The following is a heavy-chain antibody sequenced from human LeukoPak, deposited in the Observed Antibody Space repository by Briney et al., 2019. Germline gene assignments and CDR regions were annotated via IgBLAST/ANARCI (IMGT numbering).Heavy chain of an antibody. Sequence: SETLSLNCTVSGYSISSGYYWGWIRQPPGKGLEWIGSIYHSGSTYYNPSLKSRVTISVDTSKSQFSLKLSPVTAADTAVYYCARLGDYSGNGAFDIWGQGTMVTVSS. V-gene: IGHV4-38-2*02. CDR2: IYHSGST. CDR1: GYSISSGYY. CDR3: ARLGDYSGNGAFDI. D-gene: IGHD4-23*01. J-gene: IGHJ3*02.